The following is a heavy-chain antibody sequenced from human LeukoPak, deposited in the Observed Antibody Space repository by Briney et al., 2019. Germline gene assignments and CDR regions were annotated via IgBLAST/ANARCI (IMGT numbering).Heavy chain of an antibody. CDR3: ARNRVYYYYYMDV. CDR1: GGSFSGYY. J-gene: IGHJ6*03. Sequence: PSETLSLTCAVYGGSFSGYYWSWIRQPPGKGLEWIGEINHSGSTNYNPSLKSRVTISVDTSKNQFSLKLSSVTAADTAVYYCARNRVYYYYYMDVWGKGTTVTISS. D-gene: IGHD1-14*01. V-gene: IGHV4-34*01. CDR2: INHSGST.